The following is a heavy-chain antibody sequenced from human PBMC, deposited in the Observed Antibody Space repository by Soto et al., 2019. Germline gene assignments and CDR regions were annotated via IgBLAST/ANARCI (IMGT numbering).Heavy chain of an antibody. D-gene: IGHD3-10*01. J-gene: IGHJ4*02. CDR3: AKAPDGSGREYYCDY. V-gene: IGHV3-7*01. Sequence: GGSLRLSCATSGFTFRRYWMTWVPKVPGKGLEWVANINQDGTEKYYVDSVKGRFTISRDNAKDSLDLQMNAMSADDTAVYYCAKAPDGSGREYYCDYWGQGTMVTVSS. CDR1: GFTFRRYW. CDR2: INQDGTEK.